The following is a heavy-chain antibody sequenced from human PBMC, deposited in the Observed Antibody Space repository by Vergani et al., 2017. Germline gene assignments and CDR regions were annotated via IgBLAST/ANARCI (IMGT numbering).Heavy chain of an antibody. CDR2: ISAYNGNT. Sequence: QVQLVQAGAEVKKPGASVKVSCKASGYTFTSYGISWVRQAPGQGLEWMGWISAYNGNTNYAQKHQGRVTMTTDTSTSTAYMELRSLRSDDTAVYYCARAPLPLWFGETAYYYYYMDVWGKGTPVTVSS. V-gene: IGHV1-18*04. D-gene: IGHD3-10*01. CDR3: ARAPLPLWFGETAYYYYYMDV. CDR1: GYTFTSYG. J-gene: IGHJ6*03.